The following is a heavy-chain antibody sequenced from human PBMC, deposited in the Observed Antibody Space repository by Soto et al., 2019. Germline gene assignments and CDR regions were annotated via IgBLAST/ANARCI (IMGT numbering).Heavy chain of an antibody. V-gene: IGHV4-39*01. CDR2: IYYSGST. CDR1: GGSISSSNYY. D-gene: IGHD1-26*01. CDR3: AAPLWERGEYYYDVMDV. Sequence: SETLSLTCTVSGGSISSSNYYWGWVRQPPGKGLEWIGTIYYSGSTYYNPSLKSRVTMSIDTSKNQFSLKLSSVTAADTAVYYCAAPLWERGEYYYDVMDVWGQGNTVT. J-gene: IGHJ6*02.